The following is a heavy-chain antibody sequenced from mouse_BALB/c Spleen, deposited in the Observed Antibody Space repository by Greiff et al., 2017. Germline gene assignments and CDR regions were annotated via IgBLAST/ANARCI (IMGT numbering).Heavy chain of an antibody. CDR3: ARSRSYYGSSPDY. Sequence: EVNVVESGGGLVQPGGSRKLSCAASGFTFSSFGMHWVRQAPEKGLEWVAYISSGSSTIYYADTVKGRFTISRDNPKNTLFLQMTSLRSEDTAMYYCARSRSYYGSSPDYWGQGTTLTVSS. D-gene: IGHD1-1*01. CDR2: ISSGSSTI. CDR1: GFTFSSFG. V-gene: IGHV5-17*02. J-gene: IGHJ2*01.